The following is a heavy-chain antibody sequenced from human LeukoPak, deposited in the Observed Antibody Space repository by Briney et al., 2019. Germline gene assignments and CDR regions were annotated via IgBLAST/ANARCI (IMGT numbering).Heavy chain of an antibody. Sequence: GGSLRLSCAASGFTFSSYAMSWVRQAPGKGLEWVSAISGSGGSTYYADSVKGRFTISRDNSKNTLYLQMNSLRAEDTAVYYCAKGGRRVLRFLEWLLYVDFDYWGQGTLVTVSS. CDR3: AKGGRRVLRFLEWLLYVDFDY. V-gene: IGHV3-23*01. CDR1: GFTFSSYA. D-gene: IGHD3-3*01. J-gene: IGHJ4*02. CDR2: ISGSGGST.